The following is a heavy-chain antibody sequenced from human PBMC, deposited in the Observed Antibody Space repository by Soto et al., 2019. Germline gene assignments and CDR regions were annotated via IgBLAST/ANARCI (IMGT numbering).Heavy chain of an antibody. CDR2: INTDNGKT. CDR3: AKDKDWITYGGSIAAFNFHYMDV. Sequence: QVQLLQSGAEVKKPGASVVVSCKTSGYSFVQSAIHWVRQAPGQRPEWLGWINTDNGKTEYSQNFRDRVTLTRDTSAATAYMELRSLSSADTALYYCAKDKDWITYGGSIAAFNFHYMDVWGSGTTVIVSS. CDR1: GYSFVQSA. D-gene: IGHD3-16*02. V-gene: IGHV1-3*04. J-gene: IGHJ6*03.